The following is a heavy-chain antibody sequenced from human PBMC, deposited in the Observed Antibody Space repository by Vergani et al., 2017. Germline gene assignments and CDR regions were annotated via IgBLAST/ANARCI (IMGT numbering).Heavy chain of an antibody. Sequence: QVQLQQWGGGLLKPSETLSLTCVVNGGSFTSYHWTWIRPSLGEGLEWVGDIDHTGRPDYNPSLKSRLTMSVDKSRNQFSLTLNSVTATDTAIYFCARVNTETNGHLYYYYYMDVWGQGTAVTVS. CDR2: IDHTGRP. D-gene: IGHD4-11*01. V-gene: IGHV4-34*01. CDR3: ARVNTETNGHLYYYYYMDV. J-gene: IGHJ6*03. CDR1: GGSFTSYH.